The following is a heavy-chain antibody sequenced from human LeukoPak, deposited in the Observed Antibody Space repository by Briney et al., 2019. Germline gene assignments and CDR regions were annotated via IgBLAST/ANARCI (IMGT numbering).Heavy chain of an antibody. CDR2: IYSSGTT. V-gene: IGHV4-61*02. Sequence: PSQTLSLTCAVSGGSISSSNYYWSWIRQPAGKGLEWIGRIYSSGTTTYNPSLKSRVSISADTSKNQYSLRLTSVTVADTAVYFCARVSDLSYYDRPDYWGQETLVTVSS. J-gene: IGHJ4*02. CDR1: GGSISSSNYY. D-gene: IGHD3-22*01. CDR3: ARVSDLSYYDRPDY.